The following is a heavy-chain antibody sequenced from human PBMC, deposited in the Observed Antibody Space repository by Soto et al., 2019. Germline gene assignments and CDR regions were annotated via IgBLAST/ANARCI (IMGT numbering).Heavy chain of an antibody. D-gene: IGHD5-18*01. CDR3: ARNGRPWGYSYGLDY. J-gene: IGHJ4*02. CDR2: ISSSSSYI. CDR1: GFTFSSYS. Sequence: LGGSLRLSCAASGFTFSSYSMNWVRQAPGKGLEWVSSISSSSSYIYYADSVKGRFTISRDNAKNSLYLQMNSLRAEDTAVYYCARNGRPWGYSYGLDYWGQGTLVTVSS. V-gene: IGHV3-21*01.